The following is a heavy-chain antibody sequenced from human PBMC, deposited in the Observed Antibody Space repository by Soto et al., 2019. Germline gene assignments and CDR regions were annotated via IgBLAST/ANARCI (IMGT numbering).Heavy chain of an antibody. CDR2: ISSSSSYI. CDR1: GFTFSSYS. V-gene: IGHV3-21*01. CDR3: ARSIAARPVYYYGMDV. D-gene: IGHD6-6*01. J-gene: IGHJ6*02. Sequence: EVQLVESGGGLVKPGGSLRLSCAASGFTFSSYSMNWVRQAPGKGLEWVSSISSSSSYIYYADSVKGRFTISRDNAKNSLYLQMNSLRAEDTAVYYCARSIAARPVYYYGMDVWGQGTTVTVSS.